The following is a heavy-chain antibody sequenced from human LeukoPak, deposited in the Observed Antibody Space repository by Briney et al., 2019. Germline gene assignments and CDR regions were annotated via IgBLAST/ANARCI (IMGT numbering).Heavy chain of an antibody. D-gene: IGHD4-17*01. CDR2: ISGTGGST. V-gene: IGHV3-23*01. CDR3: AKVIKSKVTIPDY. CDR1: GLTFSSYA. Sequence: GGSLRLSCAAYGLTFSSYAMSWVRQAPGKGLEWVSSISGTGGSTYYADSVKGRFTISRDNSKNTLYLQMNSLRAEDTAVYYCAKVIKSKVTIPDYWGQGTLVTVSS. J-gene: IGHJ4*02.